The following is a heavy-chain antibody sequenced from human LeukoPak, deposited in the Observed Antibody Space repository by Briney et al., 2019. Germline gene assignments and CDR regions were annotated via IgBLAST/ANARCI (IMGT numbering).Heavy chain of an antibody. CDR3: AKALTDHQDLDAFDF. CDR2: TSASGGSE. Sequence: GGSLRLSCTYSGFPSRFLGMSWVRQAPGKGLEWVSGTSASGGSEYYADSVRGRFTISRDTSKNVLFLQMNNLRAEDTALYYCAKALTDHQDLDAFDFWGQGTVVTVSS. CDR1: GFPSRFLG. D-gene: IGHD3-16*01. V-gene: IGHV3-23*01. J-gene: IGHJ3*01.